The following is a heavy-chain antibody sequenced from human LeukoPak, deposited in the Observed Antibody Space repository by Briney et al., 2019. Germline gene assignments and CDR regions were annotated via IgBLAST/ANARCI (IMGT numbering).Heavy chain of an antibody. D-gene: IGHD6-13*01. CDR3: AGMYSSSWSYPFDY. Sequence: TSETLSLTCTVSGGSVSSGSYYWSWIRQPPGKGLEWIGYIYYSGSTNYNPSLKSRVTISVDTSKNQFSLKLSSVTAADTAVYYCAGMYSSSWSYPFDYWGQGTLVTVSS. J-gene: IGHJ4*02. CDR2: IYYSGST. V-gene: IGHV4-61*01. CDR1: GGSVSSGSYY.